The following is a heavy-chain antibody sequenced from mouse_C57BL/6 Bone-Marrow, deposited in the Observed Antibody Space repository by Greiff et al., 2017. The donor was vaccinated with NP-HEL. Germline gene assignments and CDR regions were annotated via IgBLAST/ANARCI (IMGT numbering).Heavy chain of an antibody. V-gene: IGHV5-6*01. J-gene: IGHJ2*01. CDR1: GFTFSSYG. CDR2: ISSGGSYT. D-gene: IGHD1-1*01. Sequence: EVQLVESGGDLVKPGGSLKLSCAASGFTFSSYGMSWVRQTPDKRLEWVATISSGGSYTYYPDSVKGRFTISRDNAKNTLYLQMSRLKSEDTAMYYCARRTTGGVDYWGQGTTLTVSS. CDR3: ARRTTGGVDY.